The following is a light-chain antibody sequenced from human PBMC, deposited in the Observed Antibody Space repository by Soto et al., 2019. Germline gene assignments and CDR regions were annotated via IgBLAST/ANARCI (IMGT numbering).Light chain of an antibody. CDR1: QNINSY. J-gene: IGKJ3*01. CDR3: QHRDTFT. CDR2: DAS. V-gene: IGKV3-11*01. Sequence: EIVLTQSPATLSLSPGERATLSCRASQNINSYLAWYQQKPGQAPRLLIHDASYRATGIPARFSGSGSGTDFPLTISSLEPEDFAVYYCQHRDTFTFGPGTKVDI.